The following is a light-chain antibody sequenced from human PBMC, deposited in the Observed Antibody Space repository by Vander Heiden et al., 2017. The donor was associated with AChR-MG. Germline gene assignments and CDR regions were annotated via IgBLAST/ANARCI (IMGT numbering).Light chain of an antibody. CDR3: AAWDDSLNVLV. V-gene: IGLV1-36*01. J-gene: IGLJ2*01. CDR2: YDD. CDR1: SSNIGNNA. Sequence: QSVLTQPPSVSEAPRQRVTISCSGSSSNIGNNAVNWYQQLPGKAPKLLIYYDDLLPSGVSDRFSGSKSGTSASLAISGLQSEDEADYYCAAWDDSLNVLVFGGGTKLIVL.